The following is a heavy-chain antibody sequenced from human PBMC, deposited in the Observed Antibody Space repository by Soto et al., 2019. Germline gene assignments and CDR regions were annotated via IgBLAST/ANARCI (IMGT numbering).Heavy chain of an antibody. V-gene: IGHV3-23*01. CDR2: ISASGDGT. Sequence: PGGSLRLSCAASGFTFSSYAMSWVRQAPGKGLEWVSSISASGDGTYYADAVKGRFTISRDNSRNTVSLEMTSLRAEDTAVYYCAKGGRQWLVTSDFNYWGQGALVPVSS. CDR1: GFTFSSYA. D-gene: IGHD6-19*01. J-gene: IGHJ4*02. CDR3: AKGGRQWLVTSDFNY.